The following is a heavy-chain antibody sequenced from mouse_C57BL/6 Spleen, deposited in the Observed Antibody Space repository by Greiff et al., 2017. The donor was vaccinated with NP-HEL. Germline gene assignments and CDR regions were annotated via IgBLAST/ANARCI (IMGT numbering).Heavy chain of an antibody. CDR3: ARAYGSSLDY. V-gene: IGHV1-82*01. CDR2: IYPGDGDT. J-gene: IGHJ2*01. D-gene: IGHD1-1*01. CDR1: GYAFSSSW. Sequence: VQLQQSGPELVKPGASVKISCKASGYAFSSSWMNWVKQRPGKGLEWIGRIYPGDGDTNYNGKFKGKATLTADKSSSTAYMQLSSLTSEDSAVYFCARAYGSSLDYWGQGTTLTVSS.